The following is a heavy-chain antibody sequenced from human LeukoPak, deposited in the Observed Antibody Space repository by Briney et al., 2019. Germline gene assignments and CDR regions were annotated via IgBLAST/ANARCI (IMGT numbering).Heavy chain of an antibody. J-gene: IGHJ4*02. CDR3: ARARIAAAEDY. D-gene: IGHD6-13*01. V-gene: IGHV4-34*01. Sequence: ASETLSLICAVYGGSFSGYYWSWIRQPPGKGLEWIGEINHSGSTNYNPSLKSRVTISVDTSKNQFSLKLSSVTAADTAVYYCARARIAAAEDYWGQGTLVTVSP. CDR1: GGSFSGYY. CDR2: INHSGST.